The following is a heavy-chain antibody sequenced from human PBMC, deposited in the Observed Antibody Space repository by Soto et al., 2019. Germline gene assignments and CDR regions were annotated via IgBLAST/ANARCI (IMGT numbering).Heavy chain of an antibody. D-gene: IGHD3-10*01. CDR1: GFAFNTYA. CDR3: ANSDRGGSGNSNF. J-gene: IGHJ4*02. V-gene: IGHV3-23*01. CDR2: IGGSGDRT. Sequence: VQLLESGGGLVQPGGSLRLSCAASGFAFNTYAMDWVRQAPGKGLEWVSSIGGSGDRTYYADSVKGRFTISRDNSENTLYLEMNSLRAEDTAVYYCANSDRGGSGNSNFWGQGTLVTVSS.